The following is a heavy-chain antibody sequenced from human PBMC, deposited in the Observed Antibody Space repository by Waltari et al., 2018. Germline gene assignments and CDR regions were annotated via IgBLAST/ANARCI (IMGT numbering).Heavy chain of an antibody. CDR1: GGSISSSSYY. J-gene: IGHJ4*02. D-gene: IGHD3-3*01. CDR2: IYYSGST. Sequence: QLQLQESGPGLVKPSETLSLTCTVSGGSISSSSYYWGLIRQPPGKGLEWIGSIYYSGSTYYNPSLKSRVTISVDTSKNQFSLKLSSVTAADTAVYYCARHVGDYDFWSGYPAYFDYWGQGTLVTVSS. CDR3: ARHVGDYDFWSGYPAYFDY. V-gene: IGHV4-39*01.